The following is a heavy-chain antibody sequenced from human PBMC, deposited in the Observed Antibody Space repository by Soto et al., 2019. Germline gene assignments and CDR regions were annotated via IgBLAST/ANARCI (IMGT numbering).Heavy chain of an antibody. CDR3: ARGPLYCSSTSCTSGYYYYYGMDV. D-gene: IGHD2-2*01. Sequence: QVQLVQSGAEVKKPGASVKVSCKASGYTFTSYGISWVRQAPGQGLEWMGWISVYNGNANYAPKPQARVTMTTDTSTSTAYMELRSLRSDDTAVYYCARGPLYCSSTSCTSGYYYYYGMDVWGQGTTVTVSS. V-gene: IGHV1-18*04. CDR1: GYTFTSYG. J-gene: IGHJ6*02. CDR2: ISVYNGNA.